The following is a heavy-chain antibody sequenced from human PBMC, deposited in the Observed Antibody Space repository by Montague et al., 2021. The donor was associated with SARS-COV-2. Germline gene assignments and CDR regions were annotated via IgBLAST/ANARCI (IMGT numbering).Heavy chain of an antibody. CDR3: ARVEFDGGYDSVPLDV. V-gene: IGHV4-31*03. CDR1: GGSISSGGYY. J-gene: IGHJ6*02. D-gene: IGHD5-12*01. Sequence: TLSLTRTVSGGSISSGGYYWSWIRQHPGKGLEWIGYIYYSGSTYYNPSLKSRVTISVDTSKNQFSLKLSSVTAADTAVYYCARVEFDGGYDSVPLDVWGQGTTVTVSS. CDR2: IYYSGST.